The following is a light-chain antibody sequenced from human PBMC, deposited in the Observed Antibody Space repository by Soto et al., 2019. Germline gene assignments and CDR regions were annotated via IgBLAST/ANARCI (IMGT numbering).Light chain of an antibody. V-gene: IGKV3-20*01. CDR3: QQYGGTFLT. CDR1: QSVDGTY. Sequence: EIVLTQSPGTLSLSPGERATLFCRASQSVDGTYLAWYQQKPGQAPRLLIYAASSRATGVPDRFSGSGSGTDFTLTISRLEPEDFAVYYCQQYGGTFLTFGQGTRLEIK. J-gene: IGKJ5*01. CDR2: AAS.